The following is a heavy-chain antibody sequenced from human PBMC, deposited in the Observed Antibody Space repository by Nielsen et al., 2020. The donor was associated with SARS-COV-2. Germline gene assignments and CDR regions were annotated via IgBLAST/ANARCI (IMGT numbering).Heavy chain of an antibody. CDR2: ISSSGSTI. V-gene: IGHV3-11*01. CDR3: AKGPDEYDSNNYLYYFDY. Sequence: WIRQPPGKGLEWVSYISSSGSTIYYADSVKGRFTISRDNAKNSLYLQMNSLGAEDTAVYNCAKGPDEYDSNNYLYYFDYWGQGTLVTVSS. D-gene: IGHD3-22*01. J-gene: IGHJ4*02.